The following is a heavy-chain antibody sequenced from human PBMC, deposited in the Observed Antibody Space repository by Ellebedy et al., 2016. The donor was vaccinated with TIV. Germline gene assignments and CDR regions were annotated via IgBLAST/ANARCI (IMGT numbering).Heavy chain of an antibody. Sequence: AASVKVSCKASGYTFTDDRLDWVRQAPGLGLEWMGWISPNGGGTHYAQKFQGRVSMTGDTSISTAYLELSRLTSDDTAVYYCARDYWGSYEYWGQGTLVTVSS. CDR1: GYTFTDDR. CDR3: ARDYWGSYEY. J-gene: IGHJ4*02. CDR2: ISPNGGGT. D-gene: IGHD1-26*01. V-gene: IGHV1-2*02.